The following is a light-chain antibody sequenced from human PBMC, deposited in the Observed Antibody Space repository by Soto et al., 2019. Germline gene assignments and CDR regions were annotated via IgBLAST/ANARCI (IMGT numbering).Light chain of an antibody. CDR2: KAS. Sequence: DIPMTQSPSTLSASVGDRVTITCRASQSISSRLAWYQQKPGKAPKLLIYKASSLESGVPSRFGGSGSGTEFTLTISSLQPDDFATYYCQQYNSYPWTFGQGTKVEIK. CDR3: QQYNSYPWT. V-gene: IGKV1-5*03. CDR1: QSISSR. J-gene: IGKJ1*01.